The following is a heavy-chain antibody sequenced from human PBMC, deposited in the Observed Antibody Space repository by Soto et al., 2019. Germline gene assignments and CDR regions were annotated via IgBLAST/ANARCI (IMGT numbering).Heavy chain of an antibody. D-gene: IGHD3-22*01. CDR1: GGSISSGGYY. V-gene: IGHV4-31*03. J-gene: IGHJ4*02. CDR2: IYYSGST. Sequence: SETLSLTCTVSGGSISSGGYYWSWIRQHPGKGLEWIGYIYYSGSTYYNPSLKSRVTISVDTSKNQFSLKLSSVTAADTAVYYCAIDVGYHSRRYGGGYWGQRPLVTVSS. CDR3: AIDVGYHSRRYGGGY.